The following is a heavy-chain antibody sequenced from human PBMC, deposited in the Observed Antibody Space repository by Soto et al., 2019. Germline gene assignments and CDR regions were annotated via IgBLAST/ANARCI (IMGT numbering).Heavy chain of an antibody. CDR3: ARAFNYYDSSGYYPLFDY. Sequence: GESLKISCKGSGYSFTIYWIGWVRQMPGKGLEWMGIIYPGDSDTRYSPSFQGQVTISADKSISTAYLQWSSLKASDTAMYYCARAFNYYDSSGYYPLFDYWGQGTLVTLSS. J-gene: IGHJ4*02. D-gene: IGHD3-22*01. CDR1: GYSFTIYW. V-gene: IGHV5-51*01. CDR2: IYPGDSDT.